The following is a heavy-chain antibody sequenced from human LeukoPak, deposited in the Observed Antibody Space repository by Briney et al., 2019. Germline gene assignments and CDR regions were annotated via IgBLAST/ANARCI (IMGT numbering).Heavy chain of an antibody. V-gene: IGHV3-21*01. J-gene: IGHJ4*02. CDR2: ISSSSSYI. Sequence: GGSLRLSCAASGFTFSSYSMKWVRQAPGKGLEWVSSISSSSSYIYYADSVKGRFTISRDNAKTSLYLQMNSLRAEDTAVYYCARAHMGDFDYWGQGTLVTVSS. CDR3: ARAHMGDFDY. CDR1: GFTFSSYS. D-gene: IGHD3-16*01.